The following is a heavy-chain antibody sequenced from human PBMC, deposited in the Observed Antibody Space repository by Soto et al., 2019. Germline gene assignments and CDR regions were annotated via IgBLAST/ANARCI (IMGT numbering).Heavy chain of an antibody. D-gene: IGHD2-2*01. CDR1: GFTFSRDW. Sequence: DVQLVESGGGLLQPGGSLRLSCATSGFTFSRDWMHWVRQAPGKGLVWVSRINSDGTRTNYADYAEGRFTISRDNAKNTLYLQMNSLGAEDTAVYFCARCASGNFYQDSWGQGTLVTVSS. CDR2: INSDGTRT. CDR3: ARCASGNFYQDS. J-gene: IGHJ4*02. V-gene: IGHV3-74*01.